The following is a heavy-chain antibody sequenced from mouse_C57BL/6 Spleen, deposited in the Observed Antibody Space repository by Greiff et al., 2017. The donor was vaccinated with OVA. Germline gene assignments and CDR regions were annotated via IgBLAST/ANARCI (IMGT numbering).Heavy chain of an antibody. CDR2: FYPGSGSI. CDR3: AIHGSLLRSPFDY. Sequence: VQLQQSGAELVKPGASVKLSCKASGYTFTEYTIHWVKQRSGQGLEWIGWFYPGSGSIKYDENFKDKATLTADKSSSTVSMELSSLTSEDSAVYFCAIHGSLLRSPFDYWGQGTTLTISS. V-gene: IGHV1-62-2*01. J-gene: IGHJ2*01. CDR1: GYTFTEYT. D-gene: IGHD1-2*01.